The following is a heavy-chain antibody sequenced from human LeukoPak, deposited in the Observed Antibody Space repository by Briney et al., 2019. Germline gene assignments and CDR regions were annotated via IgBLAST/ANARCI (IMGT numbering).Heavy chain of an antibody. CDR1: GFTLSSYG. J-gene: IGHJ6*02. D-gene: IGHD2-21*02. Sequence: GGSLRLSCAASGFTLSSYGMHWVRQAPGKGLEWVAVISYDGSNKYYADSVKGRFTISRDNSKNTLYLQMNSLRAEDTAVYYCAKDLRYCGGDCPEYYYYYGMDVWGQGTTVTVSS. CDR3: AKDLRYCGGDCPEYYYYYGMDV. V-gene: IGHV3-30*18. CDR2: ISYDGSNK.